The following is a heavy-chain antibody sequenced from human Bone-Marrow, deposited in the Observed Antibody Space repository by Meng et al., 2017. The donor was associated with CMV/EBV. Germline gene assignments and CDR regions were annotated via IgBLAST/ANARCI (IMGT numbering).Heavy chain of an antibody. J-gene: IGHJ4*02. Sequence: MNWARQAPGKGLEWVGRIKSKTDGGTTDYAATVKGRFTISRDDSKNTLYLQMNSLKTEDIAVYYCTTEDWGYCSGGSCYSGGYYFDYWGQGTLVTVSS. D-gene: IGHD2-15*01. CDR3: TTEDWGYCSGGSCYSGGYYFDY. V-gene: IGHV3-15*07. CDR2: IKSKTDGGTT.